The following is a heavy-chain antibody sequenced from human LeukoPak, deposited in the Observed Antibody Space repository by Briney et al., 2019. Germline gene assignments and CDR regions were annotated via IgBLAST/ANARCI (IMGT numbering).Heavy chain of an antibody. CDR1: GGSFSGYY. Sequence: SETLSLTCAVYGGSFSGYYWSWIRQPPGKGLEWIGEINHSGSTNYNPSLKSRVTISVDTSKSQFSLKLSSVTAADTAVYYCARLPYYDFWSGYYTGRDYWGQGTLVTVSS. J-gene: IGHJ4*02. D-gene: IGHD3-3*01. CDR3: ARLPYYDFWSGYYTGRDY. V-gene: IGHV4-34*01. CDR2: INHSGST.